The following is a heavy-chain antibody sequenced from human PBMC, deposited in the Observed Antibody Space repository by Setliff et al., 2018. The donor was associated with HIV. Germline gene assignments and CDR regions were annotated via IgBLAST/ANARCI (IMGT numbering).Heavy chain of an antibody. J-gene: IGHJ4*02. CDR3: ARDYYDSSGYIFFPGLPDY. CDR2: LNPSRST. Sequence: ASVKVSCKASGNTFTKYYMHWVRQAPGQGLEWMGILNPSRSTVSAQKFRGRVTMTRDTSISTAYMELSRLRSDDTAVYYCARDYYDSSGYIFFPGLPDYWGQGTLVTVSS. CDR1: GNTFTKYY. D-gene: IGHD3-22*01. V-gene: IGHV1-46*01.